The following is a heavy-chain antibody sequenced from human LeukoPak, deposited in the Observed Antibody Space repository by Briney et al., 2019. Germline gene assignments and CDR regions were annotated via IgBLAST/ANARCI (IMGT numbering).Heavy chain of an antibody. CDR2: ISGSGGST. D-gene: IGHD3-22*01. Sequence: GGSLRLSCAASGFTFSSYAMSWVRQAPGKGLEWVSAISGSGGSTYYADSVKGRFTISRDNSKNTLYLQMNSLRAEDTAVYYCAKGGGYYDSSSYRAFDYWGQGTLVTVSS. V-gene: IGHV3-23*01. J-gene: IGHJ4*02. CDR3: AKGGGYYDSSSYRAFDY. CDR1: GFTFSSYA.